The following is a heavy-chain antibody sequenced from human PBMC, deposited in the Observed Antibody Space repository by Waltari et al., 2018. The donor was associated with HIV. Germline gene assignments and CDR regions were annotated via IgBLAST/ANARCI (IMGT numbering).Heavy chain of an antibody. CDR3: TTVSSGWYGGWFDS. D-gene: IGHD6-19*01. CDR2: IKKKSEDETR. V-gene: IGHV3-15*01. CDR1: VFPFSNPG. Sequence: VHLVESGGDLVKPGGPLRLSCESYVFPFSNPGMGWVRQAPGKGLEWVGRIKKKSEDETRDYAAPVRGRFTISRDDRQNTVYLEMNRLKTEDTGLYYCTTVSSGWYGGWFDSWGQGTLVIVSS. J-gene: IGHJ5*01.